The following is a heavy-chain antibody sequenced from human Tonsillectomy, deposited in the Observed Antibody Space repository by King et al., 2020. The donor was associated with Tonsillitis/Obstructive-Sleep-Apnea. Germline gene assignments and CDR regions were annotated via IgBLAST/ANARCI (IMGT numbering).Heavy chain of an antibody. CDR2: IRSKAYGGTT. Sequence: VQLVESGGGLVQPGRSLRLSCTASGFTFGDYAMSWVRQAPGKGLEWVGFIRSKAYGGTTEYAAAVQGRFTISRDDSKSIAYLQMNSLKTEETAVYYCTRVPQDYGDYSDFDYWGQGTLVTVSS. D-gene: IGHD4-17*01. V-gene: IGHV3-49*04. CDR3: TRVPQDYGDYSDFDY. J-gene: IGHJ4*02. CDR1: GFTFGDYA.